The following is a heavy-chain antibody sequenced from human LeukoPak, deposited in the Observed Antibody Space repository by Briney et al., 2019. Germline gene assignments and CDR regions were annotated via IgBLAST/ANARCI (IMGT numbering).Heavy chain of an antibody. D-gene: IGHD3-22*01. J-gene: IGHJ4*02. CDR2: IYPGDSDT. CDR1: GYSFTSYW. V-gene: IGHV5-51*01. Sequence: GESLKISCKGSGYSFTSYWIGWVRQMPGKGLEWMGIIYPGDSDTRYSPSFQGQVTISADKSISTAYLQWSSLKASDTAMCYCARLPYYYDSSGHVFDYWGQGTLVTVSS. CDR3: ARLPYYYDSSGHVFDY.